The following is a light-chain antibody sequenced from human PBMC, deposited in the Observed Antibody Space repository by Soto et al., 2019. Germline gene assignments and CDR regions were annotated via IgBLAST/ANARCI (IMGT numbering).Light chain of an antibody. CDR2: DTS. V-gene: IGKV1-39*01. CDR3: QETSSAPFT. J-gene: IGKJ3*01. Sequence: DIQLTQSPSSLSASVGDRVTMTCGASQNINTYLNWYQQKAGKAPKLLIFDTSTLQSGVPSRFSGSGSRTHFTLTLSSLQPEDFATYYCQETSSAPFTFGPGTTVDI. CDR1: QNINTY.